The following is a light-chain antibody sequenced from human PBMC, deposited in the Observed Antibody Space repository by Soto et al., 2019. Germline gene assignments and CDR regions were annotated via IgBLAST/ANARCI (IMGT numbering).Light chain of an antibody. CDR3: QQYNSYTWT. CDR2: DAS. J-gene: IGKJ1*01. CDR1: QSISLS. Sequence: DIRMTQSPSTLSAFVGDRVTITCRASQSISLSLAWYQQKPGKAPKLLIYDASSLESGVPSRFSGSGSGTEFTLTISSLQPDDFATYYCQQYNSYTWTFGQGTKVDIK. V-gene: IGKV1-5*01.